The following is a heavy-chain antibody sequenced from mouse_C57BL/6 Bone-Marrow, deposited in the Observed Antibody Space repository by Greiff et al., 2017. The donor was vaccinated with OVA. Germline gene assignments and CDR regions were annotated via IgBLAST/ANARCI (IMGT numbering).Heavy chain of an antibody. Sequence: VKVVESGAELARPGASVKLSCKASGYTFTSYGISWVKQRTGQGLEWIGEIYPRSGNTYYNEKFKGKATLTADKSSSTAYMELRSLTSEDSAVYFCARWGYYGSSYPFDYWGQGTTLTVSS. V-gene: IGHV1-81*01. J-gene: IGHJ2*01. CDR1: GYTFTSYG. D-gene: IGHD1-1*01. CDR2: IYPRSGNT. CDR3: ARWGYYGSSYPFDY.